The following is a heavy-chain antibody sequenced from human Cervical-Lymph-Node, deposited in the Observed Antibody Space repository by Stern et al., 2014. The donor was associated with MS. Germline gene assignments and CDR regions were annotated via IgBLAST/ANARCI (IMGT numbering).Heavy chain of an antibody. CDR2: IIPIFGTA. D-gene: IGHD1-1*01. V-gene: IGHV1-69*01. J-gene: IGHJ4*02. CDR1: GGTFSTYA. CDR3: ARDSERMTYLDY. Sequence: VQLEESGAEVKKPGSSVKVSCKASGGTFSTYAINWVRQAPGQGLEWMGGIIPIFGTANYAQKFQGRVTITADESTSTAYMELSSLRSEDTAVYYCARDSERMTYLDYWGQGTLVTVPS.